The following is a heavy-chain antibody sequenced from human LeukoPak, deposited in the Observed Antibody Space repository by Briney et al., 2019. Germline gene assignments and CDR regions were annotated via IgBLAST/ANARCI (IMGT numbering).Heavy chain of an antibody. Sequence: ASVKVSCKASGYTFTSYYMHWVRQAPGQGLEWMGIINPSGGSTSYAQKFQGRVTMTRDTSTSTVHMELSSLRSEDTAVYYCARDYYDFWSGYPKTDDAFDIWGQGTMVTVSS. CDR3: ARDYYDFWSGYPKTDDAFDI. D-gene: IGHD3-3*01. V-gene: IGHV1-46*01. CDR2: INPSGGST. CDR1: GYTFTSYY. J-gene: IGHJ3*02.